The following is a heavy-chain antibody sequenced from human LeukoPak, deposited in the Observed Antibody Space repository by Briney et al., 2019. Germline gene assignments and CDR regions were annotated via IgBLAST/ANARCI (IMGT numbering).Heavy chain of an antibody. CDR3: ARITAMVTYGAFDI. V-gene: IGHV1-69*05. CDR1: GGTFSSYA. Sequence: SVKVSCKASGGTFSSYAISWVRQAPGQGLEWMGRIIPIFGTANYAQKFQGRVTITTDESTSTAYMELSSLRSEDTAVYYCARITAMVTYGAFDIWGQGTMVTVSA. D-gene: IGHD5-18*01. J-gene: IGHJ3*02. CDR2: IIPIFGTA.